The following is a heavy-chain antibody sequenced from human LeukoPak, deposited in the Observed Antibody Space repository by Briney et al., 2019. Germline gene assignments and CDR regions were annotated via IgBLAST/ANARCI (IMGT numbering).Heavy chain of an antibody. J-gene: IGHJ4*02. CDR3: VRDVGAVRGEVYFDY. D-gene: IGHD3-10*01. Sequence: GGSLRLSCAASGFTFSSYGMHWVRQAPGKGLEWVAFIRYDGSNKYYADSVKGRFTISRDNSKNTLYLQMNSLRAEDTAMYFCVRDVGAVRGEVYFDYWGQGTLVTVSS. V-gene: IGHV3-30*02. CDR1: GFTFSSYG. CDR2: IRYDGSNK.